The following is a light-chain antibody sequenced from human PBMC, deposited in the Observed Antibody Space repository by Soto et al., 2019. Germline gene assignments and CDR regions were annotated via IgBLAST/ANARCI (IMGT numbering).Light chain of an antibody. CDR1: QGISSL. Sequence: DIQMTQSPSSVSASVGDRVTITCRASQGISSLLAWYQQKPGKAPKLLIYYASNLENGVPSRFSGSGSGPDFTFTISSLQPEDFATYFCQQADSFPWTFGQGTKVEL. J-gene: IGKJ1*01. V-gene: IGKV1D-12*01. CDR2: YAS. CDR3: QQADSFPWT.